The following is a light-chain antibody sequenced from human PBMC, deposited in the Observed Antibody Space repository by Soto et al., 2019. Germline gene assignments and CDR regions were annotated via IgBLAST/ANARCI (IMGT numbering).Light chain of an antibody. CDR1: QSISSW. CDR3: QQYNSYSRT. J-gene: IGKJ1*01. CDR2: KAS. V-gene: IGKV1-5*03. Sequence: DIQMTQSPSTLSASVGDRVTITCRASQSISSWLAWYQQKPGKAPKLLIYKASSLESGVPSRFSGSVSGTEFILTISSLQPDDFATYYCQQYNSYSRTLGQGTKVEIK.